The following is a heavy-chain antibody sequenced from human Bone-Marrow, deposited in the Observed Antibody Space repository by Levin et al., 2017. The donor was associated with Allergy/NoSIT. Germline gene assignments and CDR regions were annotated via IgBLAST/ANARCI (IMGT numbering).Heavy chain of an antibody. CDR2: IDHSGNT. D-gene: IGHD2/OR15-2a*01. V-gene: IGHV4-34*01. CDR1: GGSFSGYY. Sequence: PSETLSLTCAVSGGSFSGYYWTWIRQPSGKGLEWIGEIDHSGNTKYNPSLKSRVTISVDTSRNRFSLYLNSMTAADAAVYYCARGRYMRQYCNGYPYWGQGTLVTVSS. CDR3: ARGRYMRQYCNGYPY. J-gene: IGHJ4*02.